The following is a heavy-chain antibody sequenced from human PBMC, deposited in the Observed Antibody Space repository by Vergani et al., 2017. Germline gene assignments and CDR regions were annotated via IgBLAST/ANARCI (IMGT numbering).Heavy chain of an antibody. CDR1: GFTFSSYA. CDR2: ISGSGGST. D-gene: IGHD3-3*01. Sequence: EVQLLESGGGLVQPGGSLRLSCAASGFTFSSYAMSWVRQAPGKGLEWVSAISGSGGSTYYADSVKGRFTISRDNSKNTLYLQMNSLRAEDTAVYYCAGDLYGFWSGSPGYWGQGTLVTVSS. V-gene: IGHV3-23*01. J-gene: IGHJ4*01. CDR3: AGDLYGFWSGSPGY.